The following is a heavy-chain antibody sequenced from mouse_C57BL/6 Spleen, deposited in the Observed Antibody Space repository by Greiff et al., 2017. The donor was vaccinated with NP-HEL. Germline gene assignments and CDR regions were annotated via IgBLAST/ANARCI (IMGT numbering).Heavy chain of an antibody. CDR2: IYPRSGNT. CDR3: ARKGGPSRGGY. Sequence: VKLMESGAELARPGASVKLSCKASGYTFTSYGISWVKQRTGQGLEWIGEIYPRSGNTYYNEKFKGKATLTADKSSSTAYMELRSLTSEDSAVYFCARKGGPSRGGYWGQGTTLTVSS. J-gene: IGHJ2*01. CDR1: GYTFTSYG. V-gene: IGHV1-81*01.